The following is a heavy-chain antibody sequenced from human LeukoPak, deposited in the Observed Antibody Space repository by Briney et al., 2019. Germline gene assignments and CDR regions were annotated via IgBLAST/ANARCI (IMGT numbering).Heavy chain of an antibody. CDR3: ARDRSSSGYGYYFDY. D-gene: IGHD5-18*01. V-gene: IGHV1-46*01. CDR2: INPSGGST. CDR1: GGTFSSYA. J-gene: IGHJ4*02. Sequence: ASVKVSCKASGGTFSSYAISWVRQAPGQGLEWMGIINPSGGSTSYAQKFQGRVTMTRDMSTSTVYMELSSLRSEDTAVYYCARDRSSSGYGYYFDYWGQGTLVTVSS.